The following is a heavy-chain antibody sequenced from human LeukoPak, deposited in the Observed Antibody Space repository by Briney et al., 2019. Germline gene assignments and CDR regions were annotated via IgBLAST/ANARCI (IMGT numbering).Heavy chain of an antibody. CDR2: IYYSGST. V-gene: IGHV4-59*08. D-gene: IGHD3-9*01. CDR3: ARKLRYFDWFFDY. CDR1: GGSISSYY. J-gene: IGHJ4*02. Sequence: SETLSLTCTVSGGSISSYYWSWIRQPPGKGLEWLGYIYYSGSTDYNPSLKSRVTISVDTSKNQFSLKLSSVTAADTAVYYCARKLRYFDWFFDYWGQGTLVTVSS.